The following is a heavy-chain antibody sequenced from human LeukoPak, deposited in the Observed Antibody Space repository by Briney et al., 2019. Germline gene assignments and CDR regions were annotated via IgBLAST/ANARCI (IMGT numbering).Heavy chain of an antibody. V-gene: IGHV3-11*01. CDR2: ISSSGSTI. Sequence: PGGSLRLSCAASGFTFSDYYMSWIRQAPGKGLEWVSYISSSGSTIYYADSVKGRFTISRDNAKNSLYLQMNSLRAEDTAVYYCARDIATIYDSSVRDAFDIWGQGTMVTVSS. CDR3: ARDIATIYDSSVRDAFDI. D-gene: IGHD3-22*01. J-gene: IGHJ3*02. CDR1: GFTFSDYY.